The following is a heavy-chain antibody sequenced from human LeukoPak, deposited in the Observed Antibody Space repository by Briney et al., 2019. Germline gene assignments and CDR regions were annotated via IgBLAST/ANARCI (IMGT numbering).Heavy chain of an antibody. J-gene: IGHJ4*02. CDR2: IWYDGSNK. V-gene: IGHV3-33*01. D-gene: IGHD1-26*01. Sequence: GRSLRLSCAVSGFTFSSYGMHWVRQAPGKGLEWVAVIWYDGSNKYYADSVKGRFTIPRDNSKNTLYLQMNSLRAEDTAVYCCAREYGRAPGGSDYFDYWGQGTLVTVSS. CDR3: AREYGRAPGGSDYFDY. CDR1: GFTFSSYG.